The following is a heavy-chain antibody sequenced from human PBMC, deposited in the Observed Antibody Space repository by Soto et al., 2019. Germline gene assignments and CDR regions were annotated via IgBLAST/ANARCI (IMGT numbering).Heavy chain of an antibody. Sequence: GGSLRLSCAASGFTFSSYAMHWFRQAPGKGLEWVAVISYDGSNKYYADSVKGRFTISRDNSKNTLYLQMNSLRAEDTAVYYCARHVAGKNVDYWGQGTLVTVSS. J-gene: IGHJ4*02. CDR3: ARHVAGKNVDY. V-gene: IGHV3-30-3*01. CDR2: ISYDGSNK. CDR1: GFTFSSYA. D-gene: IGHD6-19*01.